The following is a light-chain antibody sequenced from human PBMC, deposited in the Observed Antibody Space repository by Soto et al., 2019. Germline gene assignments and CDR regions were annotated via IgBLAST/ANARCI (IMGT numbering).Light chain of an antibody. CDR2: EAL. Sequence: ETVLTQSPATLSLSPGERATLSCRASRSISTYLAWYQQKPGQAPRLLIYEALNRATGIPARFSGSGSGTDFTLTISSLEPEDFAVYYCQQFGLSPTFGGGTKVEIK. CDR1: RSISTY. J-gene: IGKJ4*01. CDR3: QQFGLSPT. V-gene: IGKV3-11*01.